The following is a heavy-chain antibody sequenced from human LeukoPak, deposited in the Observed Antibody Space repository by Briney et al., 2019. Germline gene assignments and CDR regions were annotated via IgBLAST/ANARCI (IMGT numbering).Heavy chain of an antibody. J-gene: IGHJ1*01. CDR2: LNPTGCST. V-gene: IGHV1-46*01. Sequence: ASVKVSYKPSGYTFTNHYIHWVRQAPGQGLEWMGTLNPTGCSTGHAQKFRGRVTMTRDTSTSTVYMALSSLRSEDTAVYYCARGEKREYYYDSSGYYRESEYFQHWGQGTLVTVSS. D-gene: IGHD3-22*01. CDR3: ARGEKREYYYDSSGYYRESEYFQH. CDR1: GYTFTNHY.